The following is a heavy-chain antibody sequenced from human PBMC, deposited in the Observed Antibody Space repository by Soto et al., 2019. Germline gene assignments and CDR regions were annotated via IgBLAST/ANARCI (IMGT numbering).Heavy chain of an antibody. CDR2: ISAYNGNT. CDR3: ARAITMIVVGEYYFDY. Sequence: GASVKVSCKASGYTFTSYGISWVRQAPGQGLEWMGWISAYNGNTNYAQKLQGRVTMTTDTSTSTAYMELRSLRSDDTAVYYCARAITMIVVGEYYFDYWGQGTLVTVSS. J-gene: IGHJ4*02. CDR1: GYTFTSYG. D-gene: IGHD3-22*01. V-gene: IGHV1-18*04.